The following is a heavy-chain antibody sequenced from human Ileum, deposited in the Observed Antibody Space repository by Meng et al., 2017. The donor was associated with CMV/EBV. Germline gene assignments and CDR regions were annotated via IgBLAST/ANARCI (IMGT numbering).Heavy chain of an antibody. J-gene: IGHJ5*02. CDR3: AKVASPGTRDCRFDP. V-gene: IGHV3-23*03. Sequence: GGSLRLSCAASGFTFSSYAMSWVRQAPGKGLEWVSIIYSGDSRTYYADSVKGRFTISRDNSKNTVFLQMNSLRVEDTAVYYCAKVASPGTRDCRFDPWGQGTPVTVSS. CDR2: IYSGDSRT. CDR1: GFTFSSYA. D-gene: IGHD6-13*01.